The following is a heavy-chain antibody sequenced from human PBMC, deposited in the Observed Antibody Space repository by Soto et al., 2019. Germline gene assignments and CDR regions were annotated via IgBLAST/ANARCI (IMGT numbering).Heavy chain of an antibody. D-gene: IGHD6-19*01. CDR1: GYSFTNYW. CDR2: IDHSDSYT. Sequence: PGESLKISCRRSGYSFTNYWINWVRQVPGKGLEWMGRIDHSDSYTTLSPSFQGHVTISADMSITTTHLHLSSLQASDTAIYFCATSGGFGSGWDYHLDSWGQGTLVTVSS. CDR3: ATSGGFGSGWDYHLDS. J-gene: IGHJ5*01. V-gene: IGHV5-10-1*01.